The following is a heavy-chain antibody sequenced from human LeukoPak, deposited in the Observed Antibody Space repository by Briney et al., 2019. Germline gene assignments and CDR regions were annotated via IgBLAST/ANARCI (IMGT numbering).Heavy chain of an antibody. V-gene: IGHV1-18*01. CDR1: GYTFTSYG. CDR3: AREVSTLFDY. D-gene: IGHD5/OR15-5a*01. J-gene: IGHJ4*02. Sequence: GASVNVSCKASGYTFTSYGISWVRQAPGEGLEWMGWISAYTGNTNYAQKLQGRVTMTTDTSTSTAYMELRSLRSDDTAVYYCAREVSTLFDYWGQGTLVTVSS. CDR2: ISAYTGNT.